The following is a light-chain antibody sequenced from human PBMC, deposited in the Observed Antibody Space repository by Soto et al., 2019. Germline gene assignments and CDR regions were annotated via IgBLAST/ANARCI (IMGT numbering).Light chain of an antibody. J-gene: IGKJ5*01. CDR3: QQYNTYST. CDR2: GAS. V-gene: IGKV1-5*01. Sequence: DIQMTQSPSSLSASVGDTVAITCRASQNIDFYLNWYQQKPGTAPKVLISGASSLQRGVPSRFSGSGSGTEFTLTISSLQPDDFATYYCQQYNTYSTFGQGTRLEIK. CDR1: QNIDFY.